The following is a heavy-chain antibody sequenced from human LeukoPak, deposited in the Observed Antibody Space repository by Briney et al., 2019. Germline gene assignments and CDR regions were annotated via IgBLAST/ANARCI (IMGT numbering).Heavy chain of an antibody. D-gene: IGHD3-3*01. CDR2: IYYSGST. CDR3: ARRGYDFWSGYPYYFDY. Sequence: PSETLSLTCTVSGGSISSSSYYWGWIRQPPGKGLEWLGSIYYSGSTYYNPSLKSRVTISVDTSKNQFSLKLSSVTAADTAVYYCARRGYDFWSGYPYYFDYWGQGTLVTVSS. CDR1: GGSISSSSYY. J-gene: IGHJ4*02. V-gene: IGHV4-39*07.